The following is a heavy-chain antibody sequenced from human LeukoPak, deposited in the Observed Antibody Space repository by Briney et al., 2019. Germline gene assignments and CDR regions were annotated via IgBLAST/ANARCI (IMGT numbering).Heavy chain of an antibody. D-gene: IGHD1-26*01. CDR2: ISGSGGST. CDR3: AKGGQSGSYGMDV. J-gene: IGHJ6*02. CDR1: GFTFSSYA. Sequence: PGGSLRLSCAASGFTFSSYAMSWVRQAPGKGLEWVSAISGSGGSTYYADSVKGRFTISRDNSTNTLYLQMNSLRAEDTAVFYCAKGGQSGSYGMDVWGQGTTVTVSS. V-gene: IGHV3-23*01.